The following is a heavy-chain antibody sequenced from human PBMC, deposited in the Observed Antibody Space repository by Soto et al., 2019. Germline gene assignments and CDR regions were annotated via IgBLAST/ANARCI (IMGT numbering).Heavy chain of an antibody. V-gene: IGHV4-59*08. CDR3: ARHNYDYGDYSPRGAPMFDYYYMDV. D-gene: IGHD4-17*01. CDR1: GGSISSYY. Sequence: SETLSLTCTVSGGSISSYYWSWIRQPPGKGLEWIGYIYYSGSTNYNPPLKSRVTISVDTSKNQFSLKLSSVTAADTAVYYCARHNYDYGDYSPRGAPMFDYYYMDVWGKGTTVTVSS. CDR2: IYYSGST. J-gene: IGHJ6*03.